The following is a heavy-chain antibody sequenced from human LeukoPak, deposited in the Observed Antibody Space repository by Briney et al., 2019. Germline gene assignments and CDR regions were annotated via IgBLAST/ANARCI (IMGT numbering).Heavy chain of an antibody. J-gene: IGHJ4*02. Sequence: GGSLRLSCAASGFTFTSYNMNWVRQAPGKGLEWVSSISTSSSYIYYADSVKGRFTISRDNAKNSLYLQMNSLRAEDTAVYYCAGFRWTTTSVDYWGQGTLVTVSS. CDR1: GFTFTSYN. D-gene: IGHD4-17*01. CDR3: AGFRWTTTSVDY. CDR2: ISTSSSYI. V-gene: IGHV3-21*01.